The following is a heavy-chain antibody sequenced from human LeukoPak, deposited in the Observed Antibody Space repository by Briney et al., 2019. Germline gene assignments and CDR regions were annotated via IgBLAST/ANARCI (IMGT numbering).Heavy chain of an antibody. CDR1: GYTFISYG. CDR2: INGYNDNT. V-gene: IGHV1-18*01. J-gene: IGHJ4*02. CDR3: ARDAEMATIPGY. D-gene: IGHD5-24*01. Sequence: GASVKVSCKTSGYTFISYGITWVRQAPGQGLEWMGWINGYNDNTQYAQKLQGRVTMIADTSTSTAYLELRTLRSDDTAVYYCARDAEMATIPGYWGQGTLVTVSS.